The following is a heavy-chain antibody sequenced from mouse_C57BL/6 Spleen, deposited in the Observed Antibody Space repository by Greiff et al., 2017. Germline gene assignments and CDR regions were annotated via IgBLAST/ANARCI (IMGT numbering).Heavy chain of an antibody. Sequence: EVQLQQSGAELVRPGASVKLSCTASGFNIKDDYMHWVKQRPEQGLEWIGWIDPENGDTEYASKFQGKATITADTSSNTAYLQLSSLTSEDTAVYYCTNYYGSPFDYWGQGTTLTVSS. CDR3: TNYYGSPFDY. D-gene: IGHD1-1*01. J-gene: IGHJ2*01. V-gene: IGHV14-4*01. CDR2: IDPENGDT. CDR1: GFNIKDDY.